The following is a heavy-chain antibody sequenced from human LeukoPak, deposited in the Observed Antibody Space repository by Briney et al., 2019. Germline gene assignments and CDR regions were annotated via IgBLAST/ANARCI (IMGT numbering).Heavy chain of an antibody. Sequence: SETLSLTCTVSGGSVSSGSYYWSWIRQPPGKGLEWIGYIYYSGSTNHNPSLKSRVTISVDTSKNQFSLKLSSVTAADTAVYYCARGTRGYSYGYVAYWGQGTLVTVSS. J-gene: IGHJ4*02. V-gene: IGHV4-61*01. CDR2: IYYSGST. CDR1: GGSVSSGSYY. CDR3: ARGTRGYSYGYVAY. D-gene: IGHD5-18*01.